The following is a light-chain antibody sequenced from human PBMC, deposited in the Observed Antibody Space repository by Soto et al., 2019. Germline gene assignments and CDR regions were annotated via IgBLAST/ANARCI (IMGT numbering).Light chain of an antibody. Sequence: EIVLTQSPATLSLCPGERATLSCRASPSVTNFLAWYQQKPGQAPRLLLYGASTRATGIPARFSGSGSGTAFTPPISSLEPADSAIYYCQQRNIWTPVTFGQGTRLEIK. CDR3: QQRNIWTPVT. J-gene: IGKJ5*01. CDR2: GAS. CDR1: PSVTNF. V-gene: IGKV3-11*01.